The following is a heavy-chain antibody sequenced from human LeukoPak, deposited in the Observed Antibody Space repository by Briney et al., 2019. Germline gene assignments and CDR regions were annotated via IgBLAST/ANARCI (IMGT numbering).Heavy chain of an antibody. CDR2: INWNGGST. V-gene: IGHV3-20*04. CDR3: ARQAFHSYGYSYYFDY. J-gene: IGHJ4*02. D-gene: IGHD5-18*01. CDR1: GFTFDDYG. Sequence: GGSLRLSCAASGFTFDDYGMSWVRQAPGKGLEWVSGINWNGGSTGYADSVKGRFTISRDNAKNSLYLQMNSLRAEDTALYYCARQAFHSYGYSYYFDYWGQGTLVTVSS.